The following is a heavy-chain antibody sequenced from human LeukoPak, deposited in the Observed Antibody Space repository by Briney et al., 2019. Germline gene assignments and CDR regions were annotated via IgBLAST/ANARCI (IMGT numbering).Heavy chain of an antibody. CDR1: GFTVSSNY. CDR3: ARDRGIAMVREEV. Sequence: GGSLRLSCAASGFTVSSNYMSWVRQAPGKGLEWVSVIYSGGSTYYADSVKGRFTISRHNSKNTLYLQMNSLRAEDTAVYYCARDRGIAMVREEVWGQRTMVTVSS. J-gene: IGHJ3*01. D-gene: IGHD3-10*01. V-gene: IGHV3-53*04. CDR2: IYSGGST.